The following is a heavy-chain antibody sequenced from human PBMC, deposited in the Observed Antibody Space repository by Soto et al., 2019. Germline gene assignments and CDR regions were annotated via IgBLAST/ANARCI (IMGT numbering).Heavy chain of an antibody. V-gene: IGHV3-15*01. D-gene: IGHD3-3*01. CDR1: VFAFSNTW. Sequence: GRSLRVSCAASVFAFSNTWMSWVRQSPGKGLEWVCRIKSKTYGCTTDYAAPVKGRFTISTDDSKNTLYLQLNSMKTEDTAVYYCTTADFWRGYGVYYYYGMDVCGQGTTVTVSS. J-gene: IGHJ6*02. CDR2: IKSKTYGCTT. CDR3: TTADFWRGYGVYYYYGMDV.